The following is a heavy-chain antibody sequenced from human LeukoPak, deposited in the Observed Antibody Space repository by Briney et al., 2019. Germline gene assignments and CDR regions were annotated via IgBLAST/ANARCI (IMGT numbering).Heavy chain of an antibody. V-gene: IGHV1-18*04. CDR1: GYTFTGYY. D-gene: IGHD5-18*01. CDR2: ISAYNGNT. Sequence: ASVKVSCKASGYTFTGYYMHWVRQAPGQGLEWMGWISAYNGNTNYAQKLQGRVTMTTDTSTSTGYMELRSLRSDDTAVYYCARDGSSYGATGSWWDWFDPWGQGTLVTVSS. J-gene: IGHJ5*02. CDR3: ARDGSSYGATGSWWDWFDP.